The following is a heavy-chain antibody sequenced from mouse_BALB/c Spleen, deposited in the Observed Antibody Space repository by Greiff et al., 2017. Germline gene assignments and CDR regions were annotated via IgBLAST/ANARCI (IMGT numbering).Heavy chain of an antibody. D-gene: IGHD1-1*01. CDR1: GFSLTSYG. Sequence: VQLQQSGPGLVAPSQSLSITCTVSGFSLTSYGVHWVRQPPGKGLEWLGVIWAGGSTNYNSALMSRLSISKDNSKSQVFLKMNSLQTDDTAMYYCARDRDDSSPYYYAMDYWGQGTSVTVSS. CDR2: IWAGGST. J-gene: IGHJ4*01. CDR3: ARDRDDSSPYYYAMDY. V-gene: IGHV2-9*02.